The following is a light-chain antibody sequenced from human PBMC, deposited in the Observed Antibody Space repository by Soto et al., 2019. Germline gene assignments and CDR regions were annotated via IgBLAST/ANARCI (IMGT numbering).Light chain of an antibody. CDR3: YSYAGNSYV. J-gene: IGLJ1*01. CDR1: SSDVGGYNY. V-gene: IGLV2-11*01. Sequence: QSVLTQPRSVSGSPGQLVAISCTGTSSDVGGYNYVSWYQQLPGKAPKLMIYDVARRPSGVPDRFSGSKSGNTASLTISGLQDEDEADYYCYSYAGNSYVFGTGTKVTV. CDR2: DVA.